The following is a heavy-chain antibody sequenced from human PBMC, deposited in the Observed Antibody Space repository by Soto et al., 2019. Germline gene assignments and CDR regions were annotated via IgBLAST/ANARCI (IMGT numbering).Heavy chain of an antibody. CDR2: IYHSGST. CDR3: ARDLYCSSTSCFPNYYYYGMDV. D-gene: IGHD2-2*01. V-gene: IGHV4-4*02. CDR1: GGSISSSNW. Sequence: QVQLQESGPGLVKPSGTLSLTCAVSGGSISSSNWWSWVRQPPGKGLEWIVEIYHSGSTNYNPSLKSRVTISVDKSKNQFSLKLSSVTAADTAVYYCARDLYCSSTSCFPNYYYYGMDVWGQGTTVTVSS. J-gene: IGHJ6*02.